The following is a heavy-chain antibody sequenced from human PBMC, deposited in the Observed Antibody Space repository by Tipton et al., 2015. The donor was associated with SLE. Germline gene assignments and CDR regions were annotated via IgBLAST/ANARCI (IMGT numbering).Heavy chain of an antibody. Sequence: TLSLTCAVYGGSFSGYYWSWIRQPPGKGLEWLGEINHSGSTNYNPSLKSRVTISVDTSKNQFSLKLSSVTAADTAVYYCARDGYYDSSGPIAFDIWGQGTLVTVSS. CDR2: INHSGST. J-gene: IGHJ4*02. CDR1: GGSFSGYY. V-gene: IGHV4-34*01. CDR3: ARDGYYDSSGPIAFDI. D-gene: IGHD3-22*01.